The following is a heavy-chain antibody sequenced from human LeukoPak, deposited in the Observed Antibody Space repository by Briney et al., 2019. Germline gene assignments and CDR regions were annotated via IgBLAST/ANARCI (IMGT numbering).Heavy chain of an antibody. CDR1: GYTFTSYG. V-gene: IGHV1-18*01. Sequence: SVKVSCKASGYTFTSYGISWVRQAPGQGLEWMGWISAYNGNTNYAQKFQGRVTITRNTSTSTAYMELRSLRSDDTAVYYCAREVIAARPNLDYWGQGTLVTVSS. J-gene: IGHJ4*02. D-gene: IGHD6-6*01. CDR2: ISAYNGNT. CDR3: AREVIAARPNLDY.